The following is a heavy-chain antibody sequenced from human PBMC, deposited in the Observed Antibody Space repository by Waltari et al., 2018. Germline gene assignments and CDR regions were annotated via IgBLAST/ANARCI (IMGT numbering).Heavy chain of an antibody. CDR2: IKQDGSEK. D-gene: IGHD2-15*01. CDR1: GFTFSSYW. CDR3: ARGVAMVVAANWFDP. J-gene: IGHJ5*02. V-gene: IGHV3-7*01. Sequence: EVQLVESGGGLVQPGGSLRLSCAASGFTFSSYWMSWVRQAPGQGLEWVANIKQDGSEKYYVDSVKGRFTISRDNAKNSLYLQMNSLRAEDTAVYYCARGVAMVVAANWFDPWGQGTLVTVSS.